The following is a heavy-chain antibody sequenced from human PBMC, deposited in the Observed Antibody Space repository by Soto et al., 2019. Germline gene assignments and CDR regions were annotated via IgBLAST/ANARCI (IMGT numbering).Heavy chain of an antibody. CDR1: GGSISSYY. V-gene: IGHV4-59*08. CDR2: IYYSGST. J-gene: IGHJ3*02. Sequence: SETLSLTCTVSGGSISSYYWSWIRQPPGKGLEWIGYIYYSGSTNYNPSLKSRVTISVDTSKNQFSLKLSSVTAADTAVYYCARPISIPLEAGVVITYDAFDIWGQGTMVTVSS. D-gene: IGHD3-22*01. CDR3: ARPISIPLEAGVVITYDAFDI.